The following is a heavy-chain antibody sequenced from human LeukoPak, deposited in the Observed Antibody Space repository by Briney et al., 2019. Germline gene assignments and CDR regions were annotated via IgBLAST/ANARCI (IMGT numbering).Heavy chain of an antibody. Sequence: PGGSLRLSCAASGFTFSSYWMHWVRQAPGKGLVWISLIKSDGSSTSYADSVKGRFTISRDNAKNTVYLQMNSLSAEDTAVYYCARDRGYSVDYWGQGTLVTVSS. CDR3: ARDRGYSVDY. CDR2: IKSDGSST. CDR1: GFTFSSYW. D-gene: IGHD2-15*01. J-gene: IGHJ4*02. V-gene: IGHV3-74*01.